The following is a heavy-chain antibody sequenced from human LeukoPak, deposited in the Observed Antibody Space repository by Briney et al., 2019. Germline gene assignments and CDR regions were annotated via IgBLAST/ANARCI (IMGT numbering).Heavy chain of an antibody. CDR2: IYYSGST. J-gene: IGHJ4*02. V-gene: IGHV4-39*01. CDR3: ASLREGLDSSGYDFDY. CDR1: GGSIRNSSFY. Sequence: SETLSLTCAVSGGSIRNSSFYWGWIRQPPGKGLEWIGSIYYSGSTYYNPSLKSRVTISVDTSKNQFSLKLSSVTAADTAVYYCASLREGLDSSGYDFDYWGQGTLVTVSS. D-gene: IGHD3-22*01.